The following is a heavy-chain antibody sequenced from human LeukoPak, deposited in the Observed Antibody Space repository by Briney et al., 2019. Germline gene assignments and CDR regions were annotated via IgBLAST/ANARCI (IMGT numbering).Heavy chain of an antibody. J-gene: IGHJ4*02. CDR3: AKRGSTVFFDN. CDR1: GFTFSSYS. D-gene: IGHD4-17*01. V-gene: IGHV3-21*01. CDR2: ISSSSSYI. Sequence: GGSLRLSCAASGFTFSSYSMNWVRQAPGKGLEWVSSISSSSSYIYYADSVKGRFTISRDNAKNSLYLQMDSLRVEGTAVYYCAKRGSTVFFDNWGQGTLVTVSS.